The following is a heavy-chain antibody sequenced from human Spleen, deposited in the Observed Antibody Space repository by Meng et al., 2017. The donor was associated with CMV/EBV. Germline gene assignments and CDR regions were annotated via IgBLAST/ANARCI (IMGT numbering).Heavy chain of an antibody. CDR1: GGSISSSSYY. J-gene: IGHJ4*02. V-gene: IGHV4-39*01. CDR3: AISPGYSSGWAGH. D-gene: IGHD6-19*01. Sequence: SETLSLTCTVSGGSISSSSYYWGWIRQPPGKGLEWIGSIYYSGSTYYNPSLKSRVTISVDTSKNQFSLKLSSVTAADTAVYYCAISPGYSSGWAGHWGQGTLVTVSS. CDR2: IYYSGST.